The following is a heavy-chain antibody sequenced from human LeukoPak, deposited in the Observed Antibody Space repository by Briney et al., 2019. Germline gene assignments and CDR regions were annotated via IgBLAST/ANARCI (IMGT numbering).Heavy chain of an antibody. CDR1: WFSRSTSGVG. J-gene: IGHJ4*02. CDR3: AGVLDWLSYCFVY. Sequence: SGPTLVKPPQTLTLTCTFSWFSRSTSGVGVGWIRQPPGKAQEWRTLIYWDDDERYSPSLKSRLTIPKDTSKNQVVLTITAMDPVATASYYCAGVLDWLSYCFVYTGQRTLVTVSS. V-gene: IGHV2-5*02. CDR2: IYWDDDE. D-gene: IGHD3/OR15-3a*01.